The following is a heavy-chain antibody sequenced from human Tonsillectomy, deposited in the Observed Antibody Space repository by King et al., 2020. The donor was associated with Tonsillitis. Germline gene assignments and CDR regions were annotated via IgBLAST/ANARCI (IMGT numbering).Heavy chain of an antibody. CDR3: AKEDFNVLTTYYPDY. Sequence: VQLVQSGGGLVQPGGSLRLSCAASGLTFSNYAMSWVRQAPGKGLEWVSVIYTGDNNTYYADSVKGRFTISRDNSKNTVYLQMNSLRAEDTAVYYCAKEDFNVLTTYYPDYWGQGTLVTVSS. J-gene: IGHJ4*02. CDR2: IYTGDNNT. D-gene: IGHD3-9*01. CDR1: GLTFSNYA. V-gene: IGHV3-23*03.